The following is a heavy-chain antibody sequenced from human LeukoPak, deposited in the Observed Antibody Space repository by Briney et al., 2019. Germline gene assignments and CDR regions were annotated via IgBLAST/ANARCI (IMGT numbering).Heavy chain of an antibody. J-gene: IGHJ4*02. CDR3: ARDRPYCSSTSCSFVDY. Sequence: PGGSLRLSCAASGFTFSSYAMSWVRQAPGKGLEWVSAISGSGGSTYYADSVKGRFTISRDNAKNSLYLQMNSLRAEDTAVYYCARDRPYCSSTSCSFVDYWGQGTLVTVSS. D-gene: IGHD2-2*01. CDR1: GFTFSSYA. V-gene: IGHV3-23*01. CDR2: ISGSGGST.